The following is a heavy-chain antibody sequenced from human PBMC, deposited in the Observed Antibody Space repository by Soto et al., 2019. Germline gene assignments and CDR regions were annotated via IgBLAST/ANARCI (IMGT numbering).Heavy chain of an antibody. CDR1: GFTFDDYA. CDR3: AKDIGYCSSTSCYGGHQFDY. D-gene: IGHD2-2*01. CDR2: ISWNSGSI. V-gene: IGHV3-9*01. Sequence: GGSLRLSCAASGFTFDDYAMHWVRQAPGKGLEWVSGISWNSGSIGYADSVKGRFTISRDNAKNSLYMQMNSLRAEDTALYYCAKDIGYCSSTSCYGGHQFDYWGQGTLVTVSS. J-gene: IGHJ4*02.